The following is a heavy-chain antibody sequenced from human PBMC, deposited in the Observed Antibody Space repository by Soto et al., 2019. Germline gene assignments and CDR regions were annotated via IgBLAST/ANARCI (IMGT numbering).Heavy chain of an antibody. CDR2: ISYSGST. CDR3: ARDRRAARDGMDV. CDR1: GGSFTSGGYY. D-gene: IGHD6-25*01. V-gene: IGHV4-31*03. J-gene: IGHJ6*02. Sequence: QVLLQESGPGLVKPSETLSLTCTVSGGSFTSGGYYWTWIRQLPGKGLEWLGYISYSGSTYYIPSLKSRVVISKDLSKKQCSLKLTSVTAADTAVYFCARDRRAARDGMDVWGQGTTVIVSS.